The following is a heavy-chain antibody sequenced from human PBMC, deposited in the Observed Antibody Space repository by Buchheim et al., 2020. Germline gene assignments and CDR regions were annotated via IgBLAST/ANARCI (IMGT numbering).Heavy chain of an antibody. D-gene: IGHD3-3*01. J-gene: IGHJ5*02. CDR1: GFTFSSYW. CDR2: IKQDGSEK. CDR3: AREPSPFWSGYRRSGFDP. Sequence: EVQLVESGGGLVQPGGSLRLSCAASGFTFSSYWMSWVRQAPGKGLEWVANIKQDGSEKYYVDSVKGRFTISRDNAKKSLYLQMNSLRAEDTAVYYCAREPSPFWSGYRRSGFDPWGQGTL. V-gene: IGHV3-7*01.